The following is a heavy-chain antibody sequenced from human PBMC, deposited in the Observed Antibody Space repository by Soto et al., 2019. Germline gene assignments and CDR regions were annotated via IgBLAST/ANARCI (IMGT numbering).Heavy chain of an antibody. CDR3: ARESPGSITSHFDY. D-gene: IGHD3-10*01. V-gene: IGHV3-53*01. CDR2: IYSGGST. CDR1: GFTVSSNY. Sequence: EVQLVESGGGLIQTGGSLRLSCAASGFTVSSNYMSWVRQAPGKGLEWVSVIYSGGSTYYADSVKGRFTISRDNSKNTLYLQMNSLRAEDTAVYYCARESPGSITSHFDYWCQGTLVTVSS. J-gene: IGHJ4*02.